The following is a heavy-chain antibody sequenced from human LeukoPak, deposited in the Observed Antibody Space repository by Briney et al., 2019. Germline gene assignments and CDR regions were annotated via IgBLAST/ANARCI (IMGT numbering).Heavy chain of an antibody. D-gene: IGHD6-6*01. CDR1: GYTFSGYY. Sequence: ASVKVSCKASGYTFSGYYMHWVRQAPGQGLEWMGWINPNSGGTNYAQKFQGRVTMTRDTSISTAYMELSRLRSDDTAVYYCARGGSSSSQGFQHWGQGTLVTVSS. J-gene: IGHJ1*01. V-gene: IGHV1-2*02. CDR3: ARGGSSSSQGFQH. CDR2: INPNSGGT.